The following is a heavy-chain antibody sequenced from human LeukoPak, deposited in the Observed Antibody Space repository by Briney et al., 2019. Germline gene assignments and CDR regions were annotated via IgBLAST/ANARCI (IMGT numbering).Heavy chain of an antibody. CDR1: GFTFSSYW. CDR3: ARIYLKMASAS. Sequence: GGSLRLSCAASGFTFSSYWMSWVRQAPGKGLEWVANIKQDGSEKYYVDSVKGRFTISRDNAKNSVSLQMNSLRAEDTAVYYCARIYLKMASASWGQGTLVTVSS. CDR2: IKQDGSEK. D-gene: IGHD2-8*01. J-gene: IGHJ5*02. V-gene: IGHV3-7*01.